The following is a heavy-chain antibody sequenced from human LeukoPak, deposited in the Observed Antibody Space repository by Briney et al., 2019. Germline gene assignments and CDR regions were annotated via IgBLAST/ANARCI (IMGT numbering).Heavy chain of an antibody. D-gene: IGHD3-3*01. V-gene: IGHV3-23*01. CDR1: GFTLSIYA. CDR3: AAHYLGYDF. Sequence: GGSLTLSRAASGFTLSIYAMSCVPDAPGRGQEWGSAICGSGGSTYYADSGKGRFTISRDNSKNPLYLQMKSLGAEDTAVYYCAAHYLGYDFWSRGTLVTVSS. J-gene: IGHJ4*02. CDR2: ICGSGGST.